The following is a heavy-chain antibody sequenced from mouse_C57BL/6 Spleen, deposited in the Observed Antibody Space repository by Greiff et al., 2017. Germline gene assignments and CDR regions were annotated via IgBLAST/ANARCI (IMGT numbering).Heavy chain of an antibody. V-gene: IGHV1-55*01. CDR2: IYPGSGST. CDR3: ARHYDGYYPYYYAMDY. CDR1: GYTFTSYW. D-gene: IGHD2-3*01. Sequence: QVQLQQPGAELVKPGASVKLSCKASGYTFTSYWITWVKQRPGQGLEWIGDIYPGSGSTNYNEKFKSKATLTVDTSSSTAYMQLSSLTSEDSAVYYCARHYDGYYPYYYAMDYRGQGTAVTVSS. J-gene: IGHJ4*01.